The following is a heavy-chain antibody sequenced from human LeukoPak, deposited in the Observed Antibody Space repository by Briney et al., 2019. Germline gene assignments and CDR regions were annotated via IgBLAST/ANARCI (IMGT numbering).Heavy chain of an antibody. D-gene: IGHD2-8*01. Sequence: LSLSCAASGFTFSTYAMSWVSQAPGKGLGWVAVISDDGRHNYYADSVKGRFTISRDNPKSTLYLQMNSLRDDDTAAYFCARVYLERLTAGYFDHWGQGTQVTVSP. CDR3: ARVYLERLTAGYFDH. CDR1: GFTFSTYA. V-gene: IGHV3-30*04. CDR2: ISDDGRHN. J-gene: IGHJ4*02.